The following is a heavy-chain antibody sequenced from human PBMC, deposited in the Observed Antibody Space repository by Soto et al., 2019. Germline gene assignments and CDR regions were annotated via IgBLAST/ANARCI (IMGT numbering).Heavy chain of an antibody. Sequence: LRLSCAASGFTFSSYGMHWVRQAPGKGLEWVAVIWYDGSNKYYADSVKGRFTISRDNSKNTLYLQMNSLRAEDTAVYYCARGGDTAMAVAYWGQGTLVTVSS. V-gene: IGHV3-33*01. CDR2: IWYDGSNK. D-gene: IGHD5-18*01. CDR1: GFTFSSYG. J-gene: IGHJ4*02. CDR3: ARGGDTAMAVAY.